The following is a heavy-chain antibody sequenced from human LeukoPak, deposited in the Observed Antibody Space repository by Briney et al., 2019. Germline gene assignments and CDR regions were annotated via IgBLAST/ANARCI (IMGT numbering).Heavy chain of an antibody. CDR2: IYYSGSS. Sequence: SETLSLTCSVSGGSISSYYWSWIRQPPGKGLGWIGYIYYSGSSNYNPSLKSRVTISKDVSKNQFSLRLTSVTAADTAVYYCARVGGAPLGAFDIWGQGTMVTVSS. D-gene: IGHD3-16*01. CDR3: ARVGGAPLGAFDI. J-gene: IGHJ3*02. CDR1: GGSISSYY. V-gene: IGHV4-59*01.